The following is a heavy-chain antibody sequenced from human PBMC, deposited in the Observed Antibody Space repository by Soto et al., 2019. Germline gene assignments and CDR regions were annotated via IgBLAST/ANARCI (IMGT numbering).Heavy chain of an antibody. Sequence: QGHLVQSGVEVKEPGASVRVSSKASGYSFINYGIGWVRQAPGQGLEWMGWITVNSGNTNYPQKFQGRVTMTTDTSTSTADMELRSLTSDDTAVYYCGRGLGGGWYYFDYWGPGTLVTVSS. CDR1: GYSFINYG. V-gene: IGHV1-18*04. J-gene: IGHJ4*02. CDR3: GRGLGGGWYYFDY. CDR2: ITVNSGNT. D-gene: IGHD6-19*01.